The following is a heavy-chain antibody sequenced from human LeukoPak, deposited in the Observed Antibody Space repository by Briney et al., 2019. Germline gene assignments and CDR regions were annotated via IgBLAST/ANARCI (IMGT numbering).Heavy chain of an antibody. J-gene: IGHJ6*04. CDR3: AELGITMIGGV. CDR1: GFTFRTSG. CDR2: ISSSGTTI. Sequence: GGSLRLSCAASGFTFRTSGMNWVRQAPGKGLEWVSYISSSGTTISYAQSVKGRFTLTRDNAKNSLYLQMNSLRAEDTAVYYCAELGITMIGGVWGKGTTVTISS. D-gene: IGHD3-10*02. V-gene: IGHV3-48*04.